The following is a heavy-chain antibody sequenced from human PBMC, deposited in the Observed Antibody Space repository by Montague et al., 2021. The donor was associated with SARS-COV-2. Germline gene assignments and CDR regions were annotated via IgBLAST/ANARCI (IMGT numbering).Heavy chain of an antibody. CDR2: ISWNSGSI. CDR1: GFTFDDYA. J-gene: IGHJ4*02. Sequence: SLRLSCAAPGFTFDDYAMHWVRQAPGKGLEGVSGISWNSGSIGYPDSVKGRFTISRDNAKNSLYLQMNSLRAEDTALYYCAKDISSGWRAQYYFDYWGQGTLVTVSS. D-gene: IGHD6-19*01. CDR3: AKDISSGWRAQYYFDY. V-gene: IGHV3-9*01.